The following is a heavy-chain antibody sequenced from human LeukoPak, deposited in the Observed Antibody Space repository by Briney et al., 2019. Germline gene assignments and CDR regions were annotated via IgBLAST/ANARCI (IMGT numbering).Heavy chain of an antibody. CDR3: AKGPYDSSGYYIDY. D-gene: IGHD3-22*01. CDR2: ISGSGGST. V-gene: IGHV3-23*01. Sequence: TAGSLRLSCAASAFTFSSYAMSWVRQAPGKGLEWVSAISGSGGSTYYADSVKGRFTISRDNSKNTLYLQMNSLRAEDTAVYYCAKGPYDSSGYYIDYWGQGTLVTVSS. CDR1: AFTFSSYA. J-gene: IGHJ4*02.